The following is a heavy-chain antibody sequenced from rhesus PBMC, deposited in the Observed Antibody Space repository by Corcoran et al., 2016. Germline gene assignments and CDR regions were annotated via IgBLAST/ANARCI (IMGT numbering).Heavy chain of an antibody. V-gene: IGHV4-106*01. CDR2: IYGSGGGN. D-gene: IGHD2-15*01. CDR1: GGSISDVYY. J-gene: IGHJ4*01. Sequence: QVQLQESGPGLVKPSATLSLTCAVPGGSISDVYYWIWIRTPPGKGLEWIGYIYGSGGGNNYNPSLKNRVTISIDTSKNQFSLKLSSVTAADTAVYYCAREARSTPLDYWGQGVLVTVSS. CDR3: AREARSTPLDY.